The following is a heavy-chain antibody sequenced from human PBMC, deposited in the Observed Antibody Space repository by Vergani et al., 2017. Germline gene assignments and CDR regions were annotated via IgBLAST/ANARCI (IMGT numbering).Heavy chain of an antibody. D-gene: IGHD3-10*01. Sequence: EVQVVESGGGLIKPGGSLRLSCVVSGITFKNAWINWVRQAPGKGLEWVSSISSSSNYIYYADSVKGRFAISRDNAKNSLYLQMNSLRAEDTAVYYCAKGGSVSSGDLSYYYYMDVWGKGTTVTVSS. CDR2: ISSSSNYI. CDR1: GITFKNAW. J-gene: IGHJ6*03. V-gene: IGHV3-21*01. CDR3: AKGGSVSSGDLSYYYYMDV.